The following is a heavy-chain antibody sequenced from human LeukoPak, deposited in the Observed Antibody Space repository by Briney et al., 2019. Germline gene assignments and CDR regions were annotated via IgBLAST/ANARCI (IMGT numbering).Heavy chain of an antibody. CDR3: AKDATYSSGWYGVSVVAFDI. CDR2: ISGSGGST. V-gene: IGHV3-23*01. J-gene: IGHJ3*02. Sequence: GGSLRLSCAAPGFTVSSNYMSWVRQAPGKGLEWVSAISGSGGSTYYADSVKGRFTISRDNSKNTLYLQMNSLRAEDTAVYYCAKDATYSSGWYGVSVVAFDIWGQGTMVTVSS. CDR1: GFTVSSNY. D-gene: IGHD6-19*01.